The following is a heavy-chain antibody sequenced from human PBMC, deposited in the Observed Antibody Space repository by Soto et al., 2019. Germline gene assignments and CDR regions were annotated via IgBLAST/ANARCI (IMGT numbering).Heavy chain of an antibody. V-gene: IGHV4-39*01. D-gene: IGHD2-8*01. CDR2: IHYSGST. CDR3: ARHEGNGNVWPLDY. Sequence: SETLSLTCTVSGDSIGTTHSYWAWIRQSPGKGLEWIGNIHYSGSTYYMPSLRSRVTLSVDTSKNQFSLRLTSVTAGDTAVYYCARHEGNGNVWPLDYWGQGILVTVSS. J-gene: IGHJ4*02. CDR1: GDSIGTTHSY.